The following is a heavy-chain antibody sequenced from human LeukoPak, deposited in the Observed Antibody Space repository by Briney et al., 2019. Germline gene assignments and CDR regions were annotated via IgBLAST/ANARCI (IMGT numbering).Heavy chain of an antibody. J-gene: IGHJ4*02. CDR1: GGSISSSSYS. V-gene: IGHV4-39*01. D-gene: IGHD3-3*01. Sequence: PSETLSLTCTVSGGSISSSSYSWGWIRQPPGKGLEWIGSIYYSGSTYYNPSLKSRVTISVDTSKNQFSLKLSSVTAADTAVYYCARGRPGPLFGVVTAYGHFDYWGQGTLVTVSS. CDR3: ARGRPGPLFGVVTAYGHFDY. CDR2: IYYSGST.